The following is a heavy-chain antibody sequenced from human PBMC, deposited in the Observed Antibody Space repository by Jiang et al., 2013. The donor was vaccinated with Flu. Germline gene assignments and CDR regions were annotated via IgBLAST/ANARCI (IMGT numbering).Heavy chain of an antibody. D-gene: IGHD2-2*01. Sequence: GRSLRLSCAASGFTFSSYGMHWVRQAPGKGLEWVAVIWYDGSNKYYADSVKGRFTISRDNSKNTLYLQMNSLRAEDTAVYYCARGSPTVSHCSSTSCTPTKQYGMDVWGQGTTVTVSS. CDR2: IWYDGSNK. CDR3: ARGSPTVSHCSSTSCTPTKQYGMDV. CDR1: GFTFSSYG. V-gene: IGHV3-33*01. J-gene: IGHJ6*02.